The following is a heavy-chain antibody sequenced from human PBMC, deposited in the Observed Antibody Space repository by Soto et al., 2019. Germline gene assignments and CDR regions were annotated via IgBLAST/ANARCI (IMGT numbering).Heavy chain of an antibody. Sequence: QLQLQESGPGLVKPSETLSLTCTVSGGSVRSSGYYWAWIRQPPGKGLEWIGSLYSSGKTYRIPSSKSRATMSNATSINPLSKRLSSVTAADTAVYYCARLILAFTAPFDCWGQGTLVTVSS. J-gene: IGHJ4*02. CDR1: GGSVRSSGYY. CDR3: ARLILAFTAPFDC. CDR2: LYSSGKT. V-gene: IGHV4-39*01. D-gene: IGHD2-15*01.